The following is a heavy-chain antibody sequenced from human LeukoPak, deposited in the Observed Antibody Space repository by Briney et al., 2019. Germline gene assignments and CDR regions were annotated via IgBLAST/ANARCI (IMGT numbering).Heavy chain of an antibody. CDR3: ARVASSGYYYYYYMDV. CDR1: GFTFSSHS. V-gene: IGHV3-21*01. Sequence: PGGSLRLSCAASGFTFSSHSMNWVRQAPGKGLEWVSSISSSSSYIYYADSVKGRFTISRDNAKNSLYLQMNSLRAEDTAVYYCARVASSGYYYYYYMDVWGKGTTVTVSS. J-gene: IGHJ6*03. D-gene: IGHD3-22*01. CDR2: ISSSSSYI.